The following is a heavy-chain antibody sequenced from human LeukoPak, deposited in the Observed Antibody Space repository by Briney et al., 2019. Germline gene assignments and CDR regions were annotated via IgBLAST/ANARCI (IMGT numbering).Heavy chain of an antibody. CDR1: GGSISSYY. J-gene: IGHJ4*02. D-gene: IGHD6-19*01. V-gene: IGHV4-59*08. Sequence: SETLSLTCTVSGGSISSYYWSWIRQPPGKGLEWIGYIYYSGSTNYNPSLKSRVTISVDTSKNQFSLKLSSVTAADTAVYYCASTMYSSGWPYFDYWGQGTLVTVSS. CDR3: ASTMYSSGWPYFDY. CDR2: IYYSGST.